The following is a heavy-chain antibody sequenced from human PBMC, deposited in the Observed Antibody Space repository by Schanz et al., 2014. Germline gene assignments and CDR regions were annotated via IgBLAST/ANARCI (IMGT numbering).Heavy chain of an antibody. J-gene: IGHJ6*02. CDR1: GFTFSDFG. CDR3: VKDLQRELLRDDHYYGMDV. V-gene: IGHV3-30*02. Sequence: MQLVESGGGLVQPGGSLRLSCAATGFTFSDFGMHWVRQASGKGLEWVAFMPFDYSSQYYADSVKGRFTTSRDNSKNTMYLQMNSLRAEDTAVYYCVKDLQRELLRDDHYYGMDVWGQGTTVTVSS. CDR2: MPFDYSSQ. D-gene: IGHD1-26*01.